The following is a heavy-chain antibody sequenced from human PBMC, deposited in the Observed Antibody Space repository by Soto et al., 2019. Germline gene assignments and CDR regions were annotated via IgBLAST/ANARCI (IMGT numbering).Heavy chain of an antibody. CDR1: GVTVSSNY. J-gene: IGHJ6*03. D-gene: IGHD6-13*01. Sequence: GGSLRLSCAASGVTVSSNYMSWVRQAPGKGLEWVSVIYSGGSTYYADSVKGRFTISRDNSKNTLYLQMNSLRAEDTAVYYCARESGEGYSSSWAYYYYYYMDVWGKGITVTVSS. CDR2: IYSGGST. V-gene: IGHV3-66*01. CDR3: ARESGEGYSSSWAYYYYYYMDV.